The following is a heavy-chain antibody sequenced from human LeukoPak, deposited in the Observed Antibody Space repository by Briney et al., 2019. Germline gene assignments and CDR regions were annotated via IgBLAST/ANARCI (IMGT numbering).Heavy chain of an antibody. CDR1: GFTFSSYW. D-gene: IGHD6-19*01. J-gene: IGHJ4*02. V-gene: IGHV3-7*04. Sequence: GGSLRLSCAASGFTFSSYWMSWVRQAPGKGLEWVANIKQDGSEKYYVDSVKGRFTISRDNAKNSLYLQMNSLRAEDTAVYYCARGVRIAVAGYIDYWGQGTLVTVSS. CDR3: ARGVRIAVAGYIDY. CDR2: IKQDGSEK.